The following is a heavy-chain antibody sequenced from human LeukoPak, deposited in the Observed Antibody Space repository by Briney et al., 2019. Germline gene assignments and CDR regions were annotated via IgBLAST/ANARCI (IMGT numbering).Heavy chain of an antibody. CDR2: INHSGST. Sequence: PSETLSLTCAVYGGSFSGYYWSWIRQPPGKGLEWIGEINHSGSTNYNPSLKSRVTISVDTSKNQFSLKLSSVTAADTAVYYCAKNGQSGFSFDPWGQGTLVTVSS. V-gene: IGHV4-34*01. D-gene: IGHD2-8*01. CDR1: GGSFSGYY. CDR3: AKNGQSGFSFDP. J-gene: IGHJ5*02.